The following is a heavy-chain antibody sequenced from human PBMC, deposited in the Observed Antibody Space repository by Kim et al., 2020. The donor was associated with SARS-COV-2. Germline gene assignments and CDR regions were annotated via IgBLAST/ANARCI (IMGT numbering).Heavy chain of an antibody. V-gene: IGHV3-48*03. D-gene: IGHD4-17*01. CDR2: ISSSGSTI. CDR1: GFTFSSYE. J-gene: IGHJ6*02. CDR3: ARESPTVTTEDV. Sequence: GGSLRLSCAASGFTFSSYEMNWVRQAPGKGLEWVSYISSSGSTIYYADSVKGRFTISRDNAKNSLYLQMNSLRAEDTAVYYCARESPTVTTEDVWGQGTTVTVSS.